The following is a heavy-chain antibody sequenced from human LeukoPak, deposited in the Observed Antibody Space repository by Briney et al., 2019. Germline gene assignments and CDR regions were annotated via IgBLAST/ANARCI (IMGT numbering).Heavy chain of an antibody. V-gene: IGHV3-23*01. J-gene: IGHJ5*02. CDR1: GFTFSSYA. CDR3: AKGARSSLPNFAWFDP. CDR2: IGGSGGST. D-gene: IGHD2-15*01. Sequence: GGSLRLSCAASGFTFSSYAMNWVRQAPGKGLEWVSSIGGSGGSTSYADSVKGRFTISRDNSKNTLYLQMNSLRAEDTAVYYCAKGARSSLPNFAWFDPWGQGTLVTVSS.